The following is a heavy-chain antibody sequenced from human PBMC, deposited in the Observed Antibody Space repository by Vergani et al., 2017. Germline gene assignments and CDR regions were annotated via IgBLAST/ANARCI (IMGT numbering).Heavy chain of an antibody. D-gene: IGHD3-9*01. J-gene: IGHJ5*02. CDR3: ARDYPVRRYDMLTGYARRSMFTSYNWFDP. V-gene: IGHV3-53*01. CDR2: IYSGGST. Sequence: EVQLVESGGGLIQPGGSLRLSCAASGFTVSSNYMSWVRQAPGKGLEWVSVIYSGGSTYYADSVKGRFTISRDNSKNTLYLQMNSLRAEDTAVYYCARDYPVRRYDMLTGYARRSMFTSYNWFDPWGQGTLVTVSS. CDR1: GFTVSSNY.